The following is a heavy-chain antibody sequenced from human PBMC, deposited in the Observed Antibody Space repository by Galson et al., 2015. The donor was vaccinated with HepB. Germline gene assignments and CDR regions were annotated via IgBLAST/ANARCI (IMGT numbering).Heavy chain of an antibody. CDR3: ARDRTYCGSPSCSRMGPNY. CDR2: IWSDGSDK. Sequence: SLRLSCATSGFTFTKYGMHWVRQAPGKGLEWVALIWSDGSDKNYADSVKGRFTISRDNSKNTVSLQMESLRAEDTAAYYCARDRTYCGSPSCSRMGPNYWGQGTLVTVSS. J-gene: IGHJ4*02. D-gene: IGHD2-2*01. V-gene: IGHV3-33*01. CDR1: GFTFTKYG.